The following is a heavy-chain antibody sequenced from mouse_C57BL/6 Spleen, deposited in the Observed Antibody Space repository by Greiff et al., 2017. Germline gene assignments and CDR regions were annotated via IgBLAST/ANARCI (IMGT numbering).Heavy chain of an antibody. CDR2: IYPGSGST. J-gene: IGHJ4*01. V-gene: IGHV1-55*01. CDR1: GYTFTSYW. CDR3: ARWSITAVVEDAMDY. D-gene: IGHD1-1*01. Sequence: QVQLQQPGAELVKPGASVKMSCKASGYTFTSYWITWVKQRPGQGLEWIGDIYPGSGSTNYNEKFKSKATLTVDTSSSTAYMQLSSLTSEDSAVYYCARWSITAVVEDAMDYWGQGTSVTVSS.